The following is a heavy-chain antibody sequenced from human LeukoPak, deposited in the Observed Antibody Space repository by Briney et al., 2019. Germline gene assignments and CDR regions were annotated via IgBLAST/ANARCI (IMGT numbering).Heavy chain of an antibody. CDR1: SGSISTYY. Sequence: PSETLSLTCTVSSGSISTYYWSWIRQPPGKRLEWIGLIHYTGSTNYNPSLKSRVTISVDTSKNQFSLKLNSVTAADTAVYFCARSSGSRYYIDYWGQGTLVTVSS. CDR3: ARSSGSRYYIDY. D-gene: IGHD1-26*01. CDR2: IHYTGST. V-gene: IGHV4-59*01. J-gene: IGHJ4*02.